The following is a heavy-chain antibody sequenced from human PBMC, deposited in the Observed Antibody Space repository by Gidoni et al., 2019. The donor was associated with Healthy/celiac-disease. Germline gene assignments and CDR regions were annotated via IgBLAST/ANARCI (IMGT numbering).Heavy chain of an antibody. J-gene: IGHJ6*02. CDR2: IWYDGSNK. CDR3: ARETNGMDV. Sequence: QVQLVESGGGVVQPGRSLRLSCAASGFTFSSYGLHRVRQAPGKRLEWVAVIWYDGSNKYYADSVKGRFTISRDNSKNTLYLQMNSLRAEDTAVYYCARETNGMDVWGQGTTVTVSS. V-gene: IGHV3-33*01. D-gene: IGHD1-1*01. CDR1: GFTFSSYG.